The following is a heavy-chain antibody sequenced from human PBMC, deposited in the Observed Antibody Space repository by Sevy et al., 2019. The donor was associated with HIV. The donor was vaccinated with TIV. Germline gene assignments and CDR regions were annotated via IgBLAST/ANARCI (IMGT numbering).Heavy chain of an antibody. CDR1: GFTFSSYG. J-gene: IGHJ5*01. V-gene: IGHV3-30*18. D-gene: IGHD4-17*01. Sequence: GGSLRLSCAASGFTFSSYGMHWVRQAPGKGLEWVAVITNDGSNQYYTDSVKGRFTISRDDSKNTRYLQMNSLRAEDTAVYYCAKDHALTTLWVNNWFESWGQGTLVTVSS. CDR3: AKDHALTTLWVNNWFES. CDR2: ITNDGSNQ.